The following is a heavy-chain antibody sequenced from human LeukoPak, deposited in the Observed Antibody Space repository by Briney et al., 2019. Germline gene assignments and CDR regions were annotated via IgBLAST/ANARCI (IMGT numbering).Heavy chain of an antibody. CDR1: GFTFSSYS. D-gene: IGHD2-2*01. CDR2: ISSGSSAI. CDR3: ARGNIGYCSSTSCYEGDY. V-gene: IGHV3-48*01. J-gene: IGHJ4*02. Sequence: PGGSLRLSCGASGFTFSSYSMNWVRQAPGKGLEWASYISSGSSAIYYADSVKGRFTISRDNAKNALYLQMNSLRAEDTAVYYCARGNIGYCSSTSCYEGDYWGQGTLVTVSS.